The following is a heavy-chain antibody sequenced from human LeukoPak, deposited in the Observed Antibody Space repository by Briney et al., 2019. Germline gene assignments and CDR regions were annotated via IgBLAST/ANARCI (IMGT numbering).Heavy chain of an antibody. V-gene: IGHV1-69*13. Sequence: GASVKVSCKASGGTFSSYAISWVRPAPGQGLEWMGGIIPIFGTANYAQKFQGRVTITADESTSTAYMELSSLRSEDTAVYYCARTYDSSATTYFDYWGQGTLVTVSS. CDR2: IIPIFGTA. J-gene: IGHJ4*02. CDR3: ARTYDSSATTYFDY. CDR1: GGTFSSYA. D-gene: IGHD3-22*01.